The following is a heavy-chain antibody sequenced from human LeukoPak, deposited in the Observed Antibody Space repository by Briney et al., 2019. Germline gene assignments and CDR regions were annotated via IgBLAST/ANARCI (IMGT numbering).Heavy chain of an antibody. D-gene: IGHD2-15*01. CDR2: IKQDESEK. CDR3: ARDSTYATRFDY. CDR1: GFTFSSSW. J-gene: IGHJ4*02. V-gene: IGHV3-7*01. Sequence: GGSLRLSCAASGFTFSSSWMSWVRQAPGKGLEWVANIKQDESEKHYVDSVKGRFTISRDNAKNSLYLQMNSLRAEDTAVYYCARDSTYATRFDYWGQGTLVTVSS.